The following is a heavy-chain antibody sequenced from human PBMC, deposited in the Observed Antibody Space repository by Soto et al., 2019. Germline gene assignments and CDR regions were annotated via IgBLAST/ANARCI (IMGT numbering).Heavy chain of an antibody. J-gene: IGHJ4*02. CDR2: ISYDGSKK. Sequence: GSLRLSCASSGFTFSSYAMHWVRQAPGKGLEWVAVISYDGSKKYYADSVKGRFTISRDNYKNTLYLQMNSLRAEDTAVYYCARGSGYESDRVDYWGQGTLVTVSS. D-gene: IGHD5-12*01. CDR3: ARGSGYESDRVDY. CDR1: GFTFSSYA. V-gene: IGHV3-30-3*01.